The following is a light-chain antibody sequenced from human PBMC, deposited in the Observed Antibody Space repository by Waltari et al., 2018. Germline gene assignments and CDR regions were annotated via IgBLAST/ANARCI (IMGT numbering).Light chain of an antibody. Sequence: SSELTQDPAVSVALGQTIRFTCQGDSLRTAYASWYQVKSGKAPILVIYGKDKRPSGIPDRISGYSSGTTSSLTITGAQAEDEADYYCSSRNGRANEVVFAGGTKVTVL. CDR2: GKD. V-gene: IGLV3-19*01. J-gene: IGLJ3*02. CDR3: SSRNGRANEVV. CDR1: SLRTAY.